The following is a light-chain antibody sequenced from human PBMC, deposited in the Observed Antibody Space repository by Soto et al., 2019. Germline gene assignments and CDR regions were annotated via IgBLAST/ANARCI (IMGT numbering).Light chain of an antibody. Sequence: AIQITQSPSSLSASVGDRVTITCRASQGIRNDLGWYKQKPGKAPKLLIYAATNLQSGVLSRFSGSGAGTDCTLTISSLQPEDVATYYCLQDYTCTRTFGQGTKVDIK. J-gene: IGKJ1*01. CDR2: AAT. V-gene: IGKV1-6*01. CDR3: LQDYTCTRT. CDR1: QGIRND.